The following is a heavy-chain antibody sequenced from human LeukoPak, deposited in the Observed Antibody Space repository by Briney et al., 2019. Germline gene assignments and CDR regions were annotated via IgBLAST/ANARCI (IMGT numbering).Heavy chain of an antibody. CDR1: GGSISSYY. Sequence: SETLSLICTVSGGSISSYYWSWIRQPAGKGLERIGYIYYSGSTNYNPSLKSRVTISVDTSKNQFSLKLSSVTAADTAVYYCARDRGGSYWRGGFDYWGQGTLVTVSS. CDR3: ARDRGGSYWRGGFDY. V-gene: IGHV4-59*01. CDR2: IYYSGST. D-gene: IGHD1-26*01. J-gene: IGHJ4*02.